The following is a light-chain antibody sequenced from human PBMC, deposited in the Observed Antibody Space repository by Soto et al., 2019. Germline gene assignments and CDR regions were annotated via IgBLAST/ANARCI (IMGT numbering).Light chain of an antibody. CDR3: LQHNSYPLT. Sequence: DIQMTQSPSSLSASVGDRVTITCRASQGIRNDLGWYQQRPGKAPKRLIYLASSLQSGVPSMFSGSGSGTEFTLPSSRLQPEDSANYYCLQHNSYPLTFGPGTKVDIK. J-gene: IGKJ3*01. CDR2: LAS. CDR1: QGIRND. V-gene: IGKV1-17*01.